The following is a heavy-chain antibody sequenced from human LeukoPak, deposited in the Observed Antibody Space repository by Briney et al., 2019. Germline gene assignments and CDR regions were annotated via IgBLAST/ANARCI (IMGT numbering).Heavy chain of an antibody. CDR2: INHSGST. D-gene: IGHD3-22*01. CDR1: GGSFSGYY. Sequence: PSETLSLTCAVYGGSFSGYYWSWIRQPPGKGLEGIGEINHSGSTNYNPSLKSRVTISVDTSKNQFSLKLSSVTAADTAVYYCATRITMIVDTMGNNWFDPWGQGPLVTVPS. V-gene: IGHV4-34*01. CDR3: ATRITMIVDTMGNNWFDP. J-gene: IGHJ5*02.